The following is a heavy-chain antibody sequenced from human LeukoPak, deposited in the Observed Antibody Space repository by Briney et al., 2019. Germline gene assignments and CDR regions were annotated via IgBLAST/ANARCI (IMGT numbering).Heavy chain of an antibody. V-gene: IGHV3-15*04. Sequence: GGSLRLSCAASGFTFSKTWMSWVRQAPGKGLEWVGRIECKTDGGTADHAAPVKGRFTISRDDSKNTLHLQMSSLRTEDTAVYFCTTGQGSGDYECFDYWGQGTLVTVSS. D-gene: IGHD4-17*01. J-gene: IGHJ4*02. CDR2: IECKTDGGTA. CDR3: TTGQGSGDYECFDY. CDR1: GFTFSKTW.